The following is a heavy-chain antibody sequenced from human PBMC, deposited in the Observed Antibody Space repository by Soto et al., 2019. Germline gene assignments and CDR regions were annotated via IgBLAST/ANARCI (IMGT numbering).Heavy chain of an antibody. D-gene: IGHD6-13*01. CDR1: GGSISSSSFH. J-gene: IGHJ5*02. Sequence: QLQLQESGPGLVKPSETLSLTCTVSGGSISSSSFHWGWIRQPPGKGLKWIGSIYYSGSTYYSPSLKSRVTISVDTSKNQFSLKLSSVTAADTAVYYCARRERASGTDWWFDPWGQGTLVTVSS. CDR2: IYYSGST. CDR3: ARRERASGTDWWFDP. V-gene: IGHV4-39*01.